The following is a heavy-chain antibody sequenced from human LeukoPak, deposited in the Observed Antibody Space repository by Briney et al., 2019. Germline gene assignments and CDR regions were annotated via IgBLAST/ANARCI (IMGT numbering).Heavy chain of an antibody. J-gene: IGHJ4*02. CDR1: GGSISSYY. V-gene: IGHV4-34*01. D-gene: IGHD6-6*01. Sequence: SETLSLTCTVSGGSISSYYWSWIRQPPGKGLEWIGEINHSGSTNYNPSLKSRVTISVDTSKNQFSLKLSSVTAADTAVYYCARGLTSGYSSLSGPPGGWGQGTLVTVSS. CDR3: ARGLTSGYSSLSGPPGG. CDR2: INHSGST.